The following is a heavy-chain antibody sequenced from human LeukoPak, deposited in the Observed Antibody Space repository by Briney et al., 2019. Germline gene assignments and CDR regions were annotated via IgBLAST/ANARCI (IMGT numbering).Heavy chain of an antibody. CDR2: INHSGST. J-gene: IGHJ5*02. Sequence: PSETLSLTCAVYGGSFSGYYWSWIRQPPGKGLEWIGEINHSGSTNYNPSLKSRVTISVDTSKNQFSLKLSSVTAADTAVYYCARVRAVLLWFGGKENSFDPWGQGTLVTVSS. CDR1: GGSFSGYY. CDR3: ARVRAVLLWFGGKENSFDP. V-gene: IGHV4-34*01. D-gene: IGHD3-10*01.